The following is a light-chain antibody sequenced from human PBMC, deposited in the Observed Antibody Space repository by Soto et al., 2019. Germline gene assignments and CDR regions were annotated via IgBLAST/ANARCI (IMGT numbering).Light chain of an antibody. CDR2: RAS. CDR3: QQYNSYSWT. Sequence: DIQMTQSPSSLSASVGDRVTISCRASQSISTYLNWYQQKPGTAPKLLIYRASSVKSGVPPRFSGSGSGTKFTLTIASLQPDDFATYYCQQYNSYSWTFGQGTKVDIK. J-gene: IGKJ1*01. CDR1: QSISTY. V-gene: IGKV1-5*01.